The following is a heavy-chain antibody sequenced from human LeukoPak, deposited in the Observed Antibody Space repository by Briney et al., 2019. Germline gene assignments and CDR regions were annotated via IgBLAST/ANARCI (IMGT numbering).Heavy chain of an antibody. CDR3: AVDSSGYYYFDY. Sequence: SETLSLTCTVSGGSISSGGYYWSWLRQHPGKGLEWIGYIYYSGSTYYNPSLKSRVTISVDTSKNQFSLKLSSVTAADTAVYYCAVDSSGYYYFDYWGQGTLVTVSS. CDR2: IYYSGST. J-gene: IGHJ4*02. V-gene: IGHV4-31*03. D-gene: IGHD3-22*01. CDR1: GGSISSGGYY.